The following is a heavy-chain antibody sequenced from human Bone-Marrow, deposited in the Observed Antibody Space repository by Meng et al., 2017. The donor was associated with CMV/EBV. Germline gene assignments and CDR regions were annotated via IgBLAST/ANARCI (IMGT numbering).Heavy chain of an antibody. CDR2: IYYSGST. CDR3: ARAPDFWSGYYRGKYDY. V-gene: IGHV4-61*01. CDR1: GGSVSSGSYY. Sequence: SEPLSLTCTVSGGSVSSGSYYWSWIRQPPGKGLEWIGYIYYSGSTNYNPSLKSRVTISVDTSKNQFSLKLSSVTAADTAVYYCARAPDFWSGYYRGKYDYWGQGTLVTVSS. D-gene: IGHD3-3*01. J-gene: IGHJ4*02.